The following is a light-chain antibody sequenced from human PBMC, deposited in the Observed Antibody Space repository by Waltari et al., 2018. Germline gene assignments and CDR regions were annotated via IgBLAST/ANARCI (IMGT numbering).Light chain of an antibody. V-gene: IGLV3-21*02. CDR3: QVWDSSSNHMV. J-gene: IGLJ3*02. CDR1: SIGSKS. Sequence: SYVLTQPPSVSVAPGQTATITCGGKSIGSKSVHWYQQKPGQAPVLVIYDDNDRPSGVPERCSGSNSGKTATLTITRVDAGDEADYYCQVWDSSSNHMVFGGGTKLTVL. CDR2: DDN.